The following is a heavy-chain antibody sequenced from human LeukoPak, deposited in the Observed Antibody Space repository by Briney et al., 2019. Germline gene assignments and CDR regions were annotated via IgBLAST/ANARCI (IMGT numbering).Heavy chain of an antibody. J-gene: IGHJ4*02. V-gene: IGHV3-21*01. CDR2: ISVRSNYI. D-gene: IGHD3-22*01. Sequence: GGSLRLSCVASGYTFSSFSINWVRQAPGKGLEWVSSISVRSNYIYYADSVRGRFSISRDDARNSLYLQMDSPRGDDTAVYYCVRLRRNYDSSGYYYYYDYWGQGTLVTVSS. CDR1: GYTFSSFS. CDR3: VRLRRNYDSSGYYYYYDY.